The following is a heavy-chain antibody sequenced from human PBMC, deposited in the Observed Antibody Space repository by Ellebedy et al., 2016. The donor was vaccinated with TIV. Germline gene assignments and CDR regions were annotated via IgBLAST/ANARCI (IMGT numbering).Heavy chain of an antibody. CDR3: AGDWDSRSYRFDF. D-gene: IGHD1-26*01. Sequence: MPSETLSLTCTVSGGSIGSHPWSWIRQPPGRGLEWIGYIYSGGTTTYNPSLKSRLTMSLDTSKNQFSLKLTSVTAADTAVYYCAGDWDSRSYRFDFWGQGALVTVSS. CDR2: IYSGGTT. V-gene: IGHV4-59*11. CDR1: GGSIGSHP. J-gene: IGHJ4*02.